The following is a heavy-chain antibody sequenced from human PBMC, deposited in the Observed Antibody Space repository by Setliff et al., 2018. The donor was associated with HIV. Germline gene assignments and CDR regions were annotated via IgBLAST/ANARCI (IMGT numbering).Heavy chain of an antibody. J-gene: IGHJ4*02. Sequence: GGSLRLSCAASGFSFKSAWMSWVRQAPGKGLEWVSRIYDSGDIWYADSVRGRFTISRDNTKNSLYLQMNNLRAEDTAVYYCVRDYMWAFDYWGQGTLVTVSS. CDR2: IYDSGDI. CDR3: VRDYMWAFDY. D-gene: IGHD1-26*01. CDR1: GFSFKSAW. V-gene: IGHV3-21*05.